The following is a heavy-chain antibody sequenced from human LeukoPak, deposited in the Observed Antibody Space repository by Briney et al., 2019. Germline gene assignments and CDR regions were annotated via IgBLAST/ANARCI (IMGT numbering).Heavy chain of an antibody. CDR3: ARGWGGSPGPYYFDY. V-gene: IGHV4-34*01. J-gene: IGHJ4*02. Sequence: SETLSLTCAVSGGSFSGYYWSWIRQPPGKGLEWIGEINHSGSTNYNPSLKSRVTISVDTSKNQFSLKLSSVTAADTAVYYCARGWGGSPGPYYFDYWGQGTLVTVSS. CDR1: GGSFSGYY. D-gene: IGHD1-26*01. CDR2: INHSGST.